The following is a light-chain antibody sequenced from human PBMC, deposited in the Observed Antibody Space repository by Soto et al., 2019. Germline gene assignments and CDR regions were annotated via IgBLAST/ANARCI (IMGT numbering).Light chain of an antibody. J-gene: IGKJ1*01. V-gene: IGKV3-20*01. Sequence: EIVLTQSPGTLSLSPGERATLSCRASQSVSSSYLAWYQQNRGQAPRLLIHGASSRATGIPDRFSGSGSGTDFTLTISRLEPEDFAVYYCQQYGSSRSTFGQGTKVDSK. CDR2: GAS. CDR1: QSVSSSY. CDR3: QQYGSSRST.